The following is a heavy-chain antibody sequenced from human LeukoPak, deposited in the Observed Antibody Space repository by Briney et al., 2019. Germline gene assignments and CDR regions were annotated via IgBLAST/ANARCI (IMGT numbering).Heavy chain of an antibody. J-gene: IGHJ6*03. D-gene: IGHD3-3*01. Sequence: GASVKVSCKASGYTFTSYGISWVRQAPGQGLEWMGWISAYNGNTNYAQKLQGRVTMTTDTSTSTAYMELRSLRSDDTAVYYCARAGYLSSAYYDFWSAPTNYYYYMDVWGKGTTVTVSS. V-gene: IGHV1-18*01. CDR3: ARAGYLSSAYYDFWSAPTNYYYYMDV. CDR2: ISAYNGNT. CDR1: GYTFTSYG.